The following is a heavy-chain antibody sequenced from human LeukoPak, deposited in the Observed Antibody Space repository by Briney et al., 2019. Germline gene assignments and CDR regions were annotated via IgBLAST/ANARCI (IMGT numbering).Heavy chain of an antibody. D-gene: IGHD1-26*01. J-gene: IGHJ4*02. CDR2: IYYSGST. CDR1: GGSISSSSYY. CDR3: AVGATYFDY. Sequence: PSETLSLTCTVSGGSISSSSYYWGWIRQPPGKGLEWIGSIYYSGSTNYNPSLKSRVTISVDKSKNQFSLKLSSVTAADTAVYYCAVGATYFDYWGQGTLVTVSS. V-gene: IGHV4-39*07.